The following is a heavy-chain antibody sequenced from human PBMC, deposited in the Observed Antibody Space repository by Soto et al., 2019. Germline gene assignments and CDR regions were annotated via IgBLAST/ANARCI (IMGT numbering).Heavy chain of an antibody. CDR2: ISGSGGST. CDR3: AKDKGLGLEYYFDY. V-gene: IGHV3-23*01. D-gene: IGHD3-10*01. CDR1: GFTFSSYA. J-gene: IGHJ4*02. Sequence: GGSLRLSCAASGFTFSSYAMSWVRQAPGKGLEWVSAISGSGGSTYYADSVKGRFTISRDNSKNTLYLQMNSLRAEDTVVYYCAKDKGLGLEYYFDYWGQGTLVTVSS.